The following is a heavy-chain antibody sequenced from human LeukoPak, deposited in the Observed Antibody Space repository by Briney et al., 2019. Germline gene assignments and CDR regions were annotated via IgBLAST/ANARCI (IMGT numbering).Heavy chain of an antibody. CDR1: GFTFKNYA. CDR3: ARRGYSDSSGYDY. D-gene: IGHD3-22*01. CDR2: ISGDSSDI. V-gene: IGHV3-21*01. Sequence: SLRLSCATSGFTFKNYAMNWVRQAPGKGLEWVSSISGDSSDIYYADSVMGRSTISRDNAENSVYLQINSLRAEDTAIYYCARRGYSDSSGYDYWGQGTLVTVSS. J-gene: IGHJ4*02.